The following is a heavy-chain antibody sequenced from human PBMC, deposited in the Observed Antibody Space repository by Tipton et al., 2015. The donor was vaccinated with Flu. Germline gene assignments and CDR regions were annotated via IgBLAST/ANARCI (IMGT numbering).Heavy chain of an antibody. CDR2: ISPKSGGT. Sequence: QLVQSGAEVKMPGASVKVSCKVSGYTFTDYFMYWVRQAPGQGLEWMGRISPKSGGTHYAQNFQGRVTMTRDTSISTVYMDLSMLSSDDTAVYYCARDHQEYSYDSRGLGYGGQGTLITVSS. CDR3: ARDHQEYSYDSRGLGY. CDR1: GYTFTDYF. V-gene: IGHV1-2*06. D-gene: IGHD3-22*01. J-gene: IGHJ4*02.